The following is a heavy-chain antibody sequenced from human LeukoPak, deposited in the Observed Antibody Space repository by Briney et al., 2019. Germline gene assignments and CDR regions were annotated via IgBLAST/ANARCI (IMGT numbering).Heavy chain of an antibody. V-gene: IGHV4-31*03. CDR2: IYYSGST. J-gene: IGHJ3*02. Sequence: SETLSLTCTVSGGSISSGGYYWSWIRQHPGKGLEWIGYIYYSGSTYYNPSLKSRVTISVDTSKNQFSLKLSSVTAADTAVYYCARAAYYYDSTGADAFDIWGQGTMVTVSS. CDR3: ARAAYYYDSTGADAFDI. CDR1: GGSISSGGYY. D-gene: IGHD3-22*01.